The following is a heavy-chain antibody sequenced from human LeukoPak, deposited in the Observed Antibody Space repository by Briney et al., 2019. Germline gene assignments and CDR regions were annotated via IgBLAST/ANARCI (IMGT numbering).Heavy chain of an antibody. Sequence: GGTLRLSCAASGFTFSSYGMSWVRQAPGKGLEWVSYISSSGSTIYYADSVKGRFTISRDNAKNSLYLRMNSLRAVDTAVYYCARGRRRWLQLNYSDYWGQGTLVTVSS. D-gene: IGHD5-24*01. CDR3: ARGRRRWLQLNYSDY. J-gene: IGHJ4*02. CDR2: ISSSGSTI. CDR1: GFTFSSYG. V-gene: IGHV3-48*04.